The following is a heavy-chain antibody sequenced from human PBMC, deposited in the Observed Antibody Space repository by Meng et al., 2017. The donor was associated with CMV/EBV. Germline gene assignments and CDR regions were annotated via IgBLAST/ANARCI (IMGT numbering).Heavy chain of an antibody. J-gene: IGHJ5*02. CDR2: MNPNSGNT. V-gene: IGHV1-8*01. CDR1: GYTFTSYD. D-gene: IGHD3-16*01. CDR3: ARGTWGVDWFDP. Sequence: ASVKVSCKASGYTFTSYDINWVRQATGQGLEWMAWMNPNSGNTGYAQKFQVRVTMTRNTSISTAYMELSSLRSEDTAVYYCARGTWGVDWFDPWGQGTLVTVSS.